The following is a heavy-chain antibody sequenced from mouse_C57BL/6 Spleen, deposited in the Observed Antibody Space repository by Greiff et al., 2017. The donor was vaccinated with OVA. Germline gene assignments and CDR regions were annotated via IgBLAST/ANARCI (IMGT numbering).Heavy chain of an antibody. V-gene: IGHV1-26*01. D-gene: IGHD2-5*01. Sequence: VHVKQSGPELVKPGASVKISCKASGYTFTDYYMNWVKQSHGKSLEWIGDINPNNGGTSYNQKFKGKATLTVDKSSSTAYMELRSLTSEDSAVYYCARSPYYSNYFDYWGQGTTLTVSS. CDR1: GYTFTDYY. CDR2: INPNNGGT. J-gene: IGHJ2*01. CDR3: ARSPYYSNYFDY.